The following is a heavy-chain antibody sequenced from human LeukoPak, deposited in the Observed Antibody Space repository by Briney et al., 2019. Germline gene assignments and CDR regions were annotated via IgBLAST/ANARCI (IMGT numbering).Heavy chain of an antibody. CDR1: GGSISGWY. CDR3: ARETSLAGFASGLGFNY. D-gene: IGHD6-19*01. V-gene: IGHV4-59*01. J-gene: IGHJ4*02. CDR2: IYGSGYT. Sequence: SETLSLTCTVSGGSISGWYWSWIRQPPGKGLEWIGYIYGSGYTNYNPSLKSRVTMSIDTSKNHFSLKLTSATAADTATYYCARETSLAGFASGLGFNYWGQGILVTVSS.